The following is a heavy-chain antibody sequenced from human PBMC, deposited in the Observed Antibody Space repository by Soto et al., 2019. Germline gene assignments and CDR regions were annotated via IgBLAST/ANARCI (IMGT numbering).Heavy chain of an antibody. J-gene: IGHJ6*02. CDR1: GFAFSSYA. CDR2: ISYDGNYI. Sequence: QVQLVESGGGVVQPGASLRLSCEASGFAFSSYAMHWVRQAPGKGLEWVGVISYDGNYIYYADSVKGRFTISRDNSKNTLYVQVNSLRPGDTAVYYCAKGILSATIGPYAMDVWGQGTTVTVSS. D-gene: IGHD3-16*01. V-gene: IGHV3-30*18. CDR3: AKGILSATIGPYAMDV.